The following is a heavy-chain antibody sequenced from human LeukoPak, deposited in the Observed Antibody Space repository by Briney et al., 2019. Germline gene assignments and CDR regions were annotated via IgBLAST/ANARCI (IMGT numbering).Heavy chain of an antibody. D-gene: IGHD3-3*01. CDR3: ARESGWGLPHAFDF. J-gene: IGHJ3*01. CDR1: GFTFSSYG. CDR2: ISYDGSKI. V-gene: IGHV3-30*03. Sequence: GGSPRLSCAASGFTFSSYGMHWVRQAPGKGLGWVTLISYDGSKIYYADSVKGRFTISRDNSKNTLYLQMNSLRAEDTAVYYCARESGWGLPHAFDFWGQGTTVTVSS.